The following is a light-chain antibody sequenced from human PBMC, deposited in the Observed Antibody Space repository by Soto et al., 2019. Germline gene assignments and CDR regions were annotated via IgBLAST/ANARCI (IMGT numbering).Light chain of an antibody. J-gene: IGKJ2*01. Sequence: DIQLTQSPSSVSASVGDRVSITCRASQTVNTWLAWFQQKPGKAPKLLIYAASTLQSGVPSRFSGSGSGTDFTLTISSLQPDYFATYYCQQVNHFPFTFGQGTYLEIK. V-gene: IGKV1D-12*01. CDR1: QTVNTW. CDR2: AAS. CDR3: QQVNHFPFT.